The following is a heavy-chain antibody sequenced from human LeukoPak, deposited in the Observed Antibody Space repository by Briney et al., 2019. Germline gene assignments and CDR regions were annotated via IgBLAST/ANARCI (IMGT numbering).Heavy chain of an antibody. D-gene: IGHD6-13*01. CDR3: ARQMGVYSSSWRYYYYMDV. Sequence: PSETLSLTCTVSGGSISSSSYYWGWLRQPPGKGLEWIGSIYYSGSTYYNPSLKSRVTISVDTSKNQFSLKLSSVTAADTAVYYCARQMGVYSSSWRYYYYMDVWGKGTTVTVSS. CDR2: IYYSGST. J-gene: IGHJ6*03. V-gene: IGHV4-39*01. CDR1: GGSISSSSYY.